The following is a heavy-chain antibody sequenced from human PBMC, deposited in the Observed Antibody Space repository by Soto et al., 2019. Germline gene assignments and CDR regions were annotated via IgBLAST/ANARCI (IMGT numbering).Heavy chain of an antibody. Sequence: SVKVSCKASGGTFSSYAISWVLQAPGQGLEWMGGIIPIFGTANYAQKFQGRATITADESTSTAYMELSSLRSEDTAVYYCASSAKKAPSPVAGYFQHWGQGTLVAVSS. CDR1: GGTFSSYA. V-gene: IGHV1-69*13. D-gene: IGHD6-19*01. CDR3: ASSAKKAPSPVAGYFQH. CDR2: IIPIFGTA. J-gene: IGHJ1*01.